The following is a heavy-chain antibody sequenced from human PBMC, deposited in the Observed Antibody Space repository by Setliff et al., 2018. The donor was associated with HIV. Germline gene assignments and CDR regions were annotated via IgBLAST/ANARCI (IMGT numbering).Heavy chain of an antibody. CDR1: GYTFTHYA. CDR2: ISAYNGNT. J-gene: IGHJ1*01. V-gene: IGHV1-18*01. CDR3: ARARRAGSGPQYFQN. D-gene: IGHD2-15*01. Sequence: ASVKVSCKASGYTFTHYAISRVRQAPGQGLEYLGWISAYNGNTNYAQKVPGRITMTTDASTSTVDMELSSLTTHDTAVYYCARARRAGSGPQYFQNWGQGTLVTVSS.